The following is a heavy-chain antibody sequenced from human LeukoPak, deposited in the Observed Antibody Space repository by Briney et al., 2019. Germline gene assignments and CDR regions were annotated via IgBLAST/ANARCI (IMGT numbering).Heavy chain of an antibody. Sequence: PSETLSLTCTVSGGSISSGDYYWSWIRQPPGKGLEGIGYIYYSGSTYYNPSLKSRVTISVDTSKNQFSLKLSSVTAADTAVYYCAREVGAAAGTRDYFDYWGQGTLVTVSS. V-gene: IGHV4-30-4*01. CDR3: AREVGAAAGTRDYFDY. D-gene: IGHD6-13*01. CDR2: IYYSGST. CDR1: GGSISSGDYY. J-gene: IGHJ4*02.